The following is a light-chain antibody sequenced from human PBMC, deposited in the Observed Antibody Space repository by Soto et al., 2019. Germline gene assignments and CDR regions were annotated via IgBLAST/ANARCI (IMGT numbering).Light chain of an antibody. V-gene: IGKV3-15*01. Sequence: EIVMTQSPATLSVSPGERATLSCRASQSIGSILAWYLQKPGQAPTLIIYAASTRATGFPARFSGSGSGTEFTLSISTLQSEDFAIYYCQQHDTWPLTFGGGTKVEI. CDR1: QSIGSI. CDR2: AAS. CDR3: QQHDTWPLT. J-gene: IGKJ4*01.